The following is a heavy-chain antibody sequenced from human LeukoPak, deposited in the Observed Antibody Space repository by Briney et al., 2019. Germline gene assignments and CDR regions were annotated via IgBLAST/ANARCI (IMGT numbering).Heavy chain of an antibody. V-gene: IGHV1-8*01. J-gene: IGHJ6*03. CDR1: GYTFTSYD. CDR3: ATGSSGYYVYYYMDV. CDR2: MNPNSGNT. D-gene: IGHD3-22*01. Sequence: GASVKVSCKASGYTFTSYDINWVRQATGQGLEWMGWMNPNSGNTGYAQKFQGRVTMTRNTSISTAYMELSSLRSEDTAVYYCATGSSGYYVYYYMDVWGKGTTVTVS.